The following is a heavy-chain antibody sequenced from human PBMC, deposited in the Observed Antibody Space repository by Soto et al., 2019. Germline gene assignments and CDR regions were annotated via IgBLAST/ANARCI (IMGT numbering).Heavy chain of an antibody. CDR3: ARGGVTGVVYFDY. V-gene: IGHV4-30-2*01. J-gene: IGHJ4*02. CDR1: GGSISSGGYS. Sequence: SETLSLTCAVSGGSISSGGYSWSWIRQPPGKGLEWIGYIYHSGSTYYNPSLKSRVTISVDRSKNQFSLKLSSVTAADTAVYYCARGGVTGVVYFDYWGQGTLVTVSS. D-gene: IGHD5-18*01. CDR2: IYHSGST.